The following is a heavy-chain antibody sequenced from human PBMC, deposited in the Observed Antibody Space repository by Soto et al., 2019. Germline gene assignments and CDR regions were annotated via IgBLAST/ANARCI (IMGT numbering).Heavy chain of an antibody. V-gene: IGHV3-30*03. CDR3: ARSRDGYSFYFYYGMDG. J-gene: IGHJ6*02. CDR2: ILHDGSAE. Sequence: GGSLRLSCAASGFIFTSYGMHWVRQAPGKGLEWMALILHDGSAEYYADSVKGRFTISRDNSKNTPYLQMNSLTAEDTAVYYCARSRDGYSFYFYYGMDGWGQGTTVTVSS. D-gene: IGHD4-4*01. CDR1: GFIFTSYG.